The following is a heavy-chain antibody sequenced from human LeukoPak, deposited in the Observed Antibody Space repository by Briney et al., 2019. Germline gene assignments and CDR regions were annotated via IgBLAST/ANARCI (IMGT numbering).Heavy chain of an antibody. CDR2: IYTNGGA. Sequence: SETLSLTCTVSGGSVTSGNYYWNWIRQPAGKGLEWIGRIYTNGGASYNPSLKSRVTISIDASKNQFSLKLSSVTAADTAVYYCARAPPGYWGQGILVTVSS. CDR1: GGSVTSGNYY. V-gene: IGHV4-61*02. J-gene: IGHJ4*02. CDR3: ARAPPGY.